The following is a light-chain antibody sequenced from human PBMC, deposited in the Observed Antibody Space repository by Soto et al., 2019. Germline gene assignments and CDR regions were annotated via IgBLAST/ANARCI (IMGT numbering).Light chain of an antibody. CDR2: DTS. V-gene: IGKV3-11*01. CDR3: HQRYIWPPLT. J-gene: IGKJ4*01. CDR1: QSVENY. Sequence: IVLTQSPATLSLSPGERATLSCRASQSVENYLAWFQQKRGQAPRLLIYDTSNRAAGIPDRFSGSGSGTDFTLTISSLAPEDFAVYYCHQRYIWPPLTFGGGTKVEIK.